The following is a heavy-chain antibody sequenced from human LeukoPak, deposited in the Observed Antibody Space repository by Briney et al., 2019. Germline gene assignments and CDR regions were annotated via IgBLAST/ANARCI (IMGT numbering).Heavy chain of an antibody. CDR3: ARDRSSMKKYDFWSGYLWGFDP. Sequence: ASVKVSCKASGYTFTSYGISWVRQAPGQGLEWMGWISAYNGNTNYAQKLQGRVTMTTDTSTSTAYMELRSLRSDDTAVYYCARDRSSMKKYDFWSGYLWGFDPWGQGTLVTVSS. CDR2: ISAYNGNT. V-gene: IGHV1-18*01. D-gene: IGHD3-3*01. CDR1: GYTFTSYG. J-gene: IGHJ5*02.